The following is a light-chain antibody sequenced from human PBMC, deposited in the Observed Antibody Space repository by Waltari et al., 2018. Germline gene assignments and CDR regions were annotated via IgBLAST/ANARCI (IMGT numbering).Light chain of an antibody. CDR2: DAF. V-gene: IGKV3-20*01. CDR3: QQYGSAPAT. Sequence: EIVLTQSSGTLSLSPGERVTLSCRASQSVSRSSVAWYQQKLGQAPRLLIYDAFRRATGIPDRFSGSGSGTDFTLTISRLEPEDFAVYYCQQYGSAPATFGQGTRLEIK. CDR1: QSVSRSS. J-gene: IGKJ5*01.